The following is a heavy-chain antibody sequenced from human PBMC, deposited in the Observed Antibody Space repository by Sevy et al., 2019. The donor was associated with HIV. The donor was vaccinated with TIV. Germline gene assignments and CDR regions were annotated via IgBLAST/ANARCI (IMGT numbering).Heavy chain of an antibody. CDR2: IYYSGST. J-gene: IGHJ6*03. CDR3: ARGGIGGAVGAYYYMDV. Sequence: SETLSLTCTVSGGSISSGGYYWSWIRQHPGKGLEWIGYIYYSGSTYYNPSLKSRVTISVDTSKNQFSLKLSSVTAADTAVYYCARGGIGGAVGAYYYMDVWGKGTTVTVSS. CDR1: GGSISSGGYY. V-gene: IGHV4-31*03. D-gene: IGHD1-26*01.